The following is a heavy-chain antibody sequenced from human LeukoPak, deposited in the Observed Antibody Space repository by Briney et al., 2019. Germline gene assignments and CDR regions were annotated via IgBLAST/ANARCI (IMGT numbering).Heavy chain of an antibody. V-gene: IGHV4-34*01. CDR2: INHSRRT. CDR1: GGSFSGYY. CDR3: ARAHPFQSNWFDP. J-gene: IGHJ5*02. Sequence: PSETLSLTCAVYGGSFSGYYWSWIRQPPWNGLEWIGEINHSRRTNYNPSLKNPVTISVDTSKNQFSLRLSSVTAADTAVYYCARAHPFQSNWFDPWGQGTLVTVSS. D-gene: IGHD2-21*01.